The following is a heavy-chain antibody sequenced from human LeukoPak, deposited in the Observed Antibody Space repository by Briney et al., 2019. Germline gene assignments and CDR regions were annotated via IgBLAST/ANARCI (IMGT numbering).Heavy chain of an antibody. CDR1: GGSISSYN. Sequence: SETLSLTCTVSGGSISSYNWDWIRQPPGKGLEWIGSIYHSGSTYYSPSLKSRVTISVDTSKNQFSLKLRSVTAADTAVYYCARGQYLVYWGQGTLVTVSS. D-gene: IGHD2-2*01. CDR3: ARGQYLVY. CDR2: IYHSGST. J-gene: IGHJ4*02. V-gene: IGHV4-38-2*02.